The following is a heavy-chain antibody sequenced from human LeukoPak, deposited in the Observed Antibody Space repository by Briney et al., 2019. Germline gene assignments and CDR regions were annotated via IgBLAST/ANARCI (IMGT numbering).Heavy chain of an antibody. CDR2: MNPNSGNT. CDR3: ARVKVAVAEGDY. CDR1: GYTFTSYD. Sequence: ASVKVSCKASGYTFTSYDINWVRQATGQGLEWMGWMNPNSGNTGYAQKFQGRVTMTRNTSISTAYMELSSLRSEDTAVYYCARVKVAVAEGDYWGQGTLVTVSS. J-gene: IGHJ4*02. V-gene: IGHV1-8*01. D-gene: IGHD6-19*01.